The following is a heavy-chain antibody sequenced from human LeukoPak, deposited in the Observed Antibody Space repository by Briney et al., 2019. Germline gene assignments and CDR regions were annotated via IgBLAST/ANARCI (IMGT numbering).Heavy chain of an antibody. V-gene: IGHV3-33*01. Sequence: GGSLRLSCAASGFTFSSYGMHWVRQAPGKGLEWVALIWYDGSNKYYADSVKGRFTISRDNSKNTLYLQLDSLRAEDTAVYYCARPQTIFWEFDGFDIWGRGTKVTVSS. CDR3: ARPQTIFWEFDGFDI. CDR1: GFTFSSYG. D-gene: IGHD3-9*01. J-gene: IGHJ3*02. CDR2: IWYDGSNK.